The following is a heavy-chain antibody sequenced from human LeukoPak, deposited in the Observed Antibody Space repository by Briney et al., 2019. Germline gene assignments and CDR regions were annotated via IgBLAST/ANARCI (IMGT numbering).Heavy chain of an antibody. CDR3: ARLPYSGRYAFAY. V-gene: IGHV4-34*01. Sequence: SETLSLTCAVYGGSFSGYYWSWIRQPPGKGLEWIGEINHSGSTNYNPSLKSRVTISVDTSKNQFSLKLSSVTAADTAVYYCARLPYSGRYAFAYWGQGTLVTVSS. D-gene: IGHD1-26*01. J-gene: IGHJ4*02. CDR1: GGSFSGYY. CDR2: INHSGST.